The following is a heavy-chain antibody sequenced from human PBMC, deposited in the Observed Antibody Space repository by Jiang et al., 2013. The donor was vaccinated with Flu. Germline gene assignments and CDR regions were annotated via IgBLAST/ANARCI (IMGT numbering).Heavy chain of an antibody. D-gene: IGHD4-11*01. CDR3: ARIRATVTTGGWHYYYYGMDV. V-gene: IGHV2-70*11. CDR2: IDWDDDK. CDR1: GFSLSTSGMC. Sequence: KPTQTLTLTCTFSGFSLSTSGMCVSWIRQPLGKALEWLARIDWDDDKYYSTSLKTRLTISKDTSKNQVVLTMTNMDPVDTATYYCARIRATVTTGGWHYYYYGMDVWGQGTTVTVSS. J-gene: IGHJ6*02.